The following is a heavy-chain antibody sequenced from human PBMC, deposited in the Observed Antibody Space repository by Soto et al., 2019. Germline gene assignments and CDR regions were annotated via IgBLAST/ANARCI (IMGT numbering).Heavy chain of an antibody. CDR1: GGSISSGDYY. D-gene: IGHD6-6*01. CDR3: ARVGGSSSPYYYYGMDV. V-gene: IGHV4-30-4*01. CDR2: IYYSGST. Sequence: PSETLSLTCTVSGGSISSGDYYWSWIRQPPGKGLEWIGYIYYSGSTYYNPSLKSRVTISVDTSKNQFSLKLSSVTAADTAVYYCARVGGSSSPYYYYGMDVWGQGTTVTVSS. J-gene: IGHJ6*02.